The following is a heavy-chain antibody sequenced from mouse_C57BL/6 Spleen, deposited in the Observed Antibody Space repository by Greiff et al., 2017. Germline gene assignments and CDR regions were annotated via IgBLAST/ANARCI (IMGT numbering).Heavy chain of an antibody. J-gene: IGHJ4*01. Sequence: EVQVVESGGGLVKPGGSLKLSCAASGFTFSSYAMSWVRQTPEKRLEWVATISDGGSYTYYPDNVKGRFPISRDNAKNNLYLQMSHLKSEDTAMYYCASSTVVAPMDYWGQGTSVTVSS. CDR2: ISDGGSYT. D-gene: IGHD1-1*01. CDR1: GFTFSSYA. V-gene: IGHV5-4*01. CDR3: ASSTVVAPMDY.